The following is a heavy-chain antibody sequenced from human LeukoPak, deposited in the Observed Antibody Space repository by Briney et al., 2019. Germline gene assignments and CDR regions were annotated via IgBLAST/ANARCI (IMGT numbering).Heavy chain of an antibody. CDR1: GGSISSGDYY. V-gene: IGHV4-30-4*08. CDR3: ARNYYDSSGYRHYYYYMDV. CDR2: IYYSGST. D-gene: IGHD3-22*01. Sequence: SQTLSLTRTVSGGSISSGDYYWSWIRQPPGTGLEWIGYIYYSGSTYYNPSLKSRVTISVDTSKNQFSLKLSSVTAADTAVYYCARNYYDSSGYRHYYYYMDVWGKGTTVTVSS. J-gene: IGHJ6*03.